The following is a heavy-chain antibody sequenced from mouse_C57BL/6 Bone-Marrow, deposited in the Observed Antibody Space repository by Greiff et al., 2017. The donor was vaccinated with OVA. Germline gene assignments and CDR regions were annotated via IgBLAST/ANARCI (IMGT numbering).Heavy chain of an antibody. V-gene: IGHV5-4*03. CDR1: GFTFSSYA. Sequence: DVKLVESGGGLVKPGGSLKLSCAASGFTFSSYAMSWVRQTPEKRLEWVATISDGGSYTYYPDNVKGRFTISRDNAKNNLYLQMSHLKSEDTAMYYGASTYSNSFAYWGQGTLVTVSA. J-gene: IGHJ3*01. D-gene: IGHD2-5*01. CDR3: ASTYSNSFAY. CDR2: ISDGGSYT.